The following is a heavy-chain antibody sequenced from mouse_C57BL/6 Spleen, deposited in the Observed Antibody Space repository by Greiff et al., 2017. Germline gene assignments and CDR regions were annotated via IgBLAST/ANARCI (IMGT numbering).Heavy chain of an antibody. CDR2: IHPNSGST. CDR1: GYTFTSYW. CDR3: ARFLGLRNYFDY. J-gene: IGHJ2*01. D-gene: IGHD2-4*01. Sequence: QVQLQQPGAELVKPGASVKLSCKASGYTFTSYWMHWVKQRPGQGLEWIGMIHPNSGSTNYNEKFKSKATLTVDKSSSTAYMQLSSLTSEDSAVYYCARFLGLRNYFDYWGQGTTLTVSS. V-gene: IGHV1-64*01.